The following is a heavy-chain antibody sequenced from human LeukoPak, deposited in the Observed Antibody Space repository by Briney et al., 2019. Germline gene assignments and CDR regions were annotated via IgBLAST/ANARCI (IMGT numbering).Heavy chain of an antibody. CDR1: GFSISSGYS. CDR3: VRGGRRQVAASYFDQ. V-gene: IGHV4-38-2*02. D-gene: IGHD2-15*01. J-gene: IGHJ4*02. CDR2: VSHTRST. Sequence: PSETLSLTCTVSGFSISSGYSWGWIRQPPGKGLEWIGTVSHTRSTFYNSSVKSRVTISLDTSTNQVYLRLTSVTAADTAVYYCVRGGRRQVAASYFDQWGQGTLVVASS.